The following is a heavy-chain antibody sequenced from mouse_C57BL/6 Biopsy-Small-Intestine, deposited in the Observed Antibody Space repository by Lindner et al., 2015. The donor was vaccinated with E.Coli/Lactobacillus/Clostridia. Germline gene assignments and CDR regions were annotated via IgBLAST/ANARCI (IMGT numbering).Heavy chain of an antibody. Sequence: SVKVSCKASGGTFSSYAISWVRQAPGQGLEWMGGIIPIFGTANYAQKFQGRVTITADESTSTAYMELSSLRSEDTAVYYCARAYRGYSSGWYYYGMDVWGQGTTVTVSS. CDR2: IIPIFGTA. CDR3: ARAYRGYSSGWYYYGMDV. CDR1: GGTFSSYA. V-gene: IGHV1-81*01. J-gene: IGHJ1*01. D-gene: IGHD1-1*01.